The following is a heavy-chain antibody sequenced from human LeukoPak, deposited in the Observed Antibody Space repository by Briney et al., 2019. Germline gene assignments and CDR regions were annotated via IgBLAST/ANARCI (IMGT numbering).Heavy chain of an antibody. CDR2: IDPSDSYT. CDR1: GYSFTSYW. CDR3: ATYSDYDILTGYYVTDAFDF. J-gene: IGHJ3*01. V-gene: IGHV5-10-1*01. Sequence: GESLKISCKGSGYSFTSYWISWVRQMPGKGLEWMGRIDPSDSYTNYSPSFQGHVTISADKSISTAYLQWSSLKASDTAMYYCATYSDYDILTGYYVTDAFDFWGQGTMVTVSS. D-gene: IGHD3-9*01.